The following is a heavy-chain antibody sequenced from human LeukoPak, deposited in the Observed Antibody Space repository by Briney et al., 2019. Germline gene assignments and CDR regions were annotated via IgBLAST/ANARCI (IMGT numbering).Heavy chain of an antibody. CDR3: ARTNSSGWTRVDY. CDR2: INPNSGGT. V-gene: IGHV1-2*02. D-gene: IGHD6-19*01. CDR1: GYTFTGYY. J-gene: IGHJ4*02. Sequence: ASVKVSCTASGYTFTGYYMHWVRQAPGQGLEWMGWINPNSGGTNYAQKFQGRVTMTRDTSISTAYMELSRLRSDDTAVYYCARTNSSGWTRVDYWGQGTLVTASS.